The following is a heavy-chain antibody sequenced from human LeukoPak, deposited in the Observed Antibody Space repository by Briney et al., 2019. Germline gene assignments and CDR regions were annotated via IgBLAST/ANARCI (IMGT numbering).Heavy chain of an antibody. Sequence: PGGALRLSCAASGFTFSSYIMNLVRQAPGKGLEWVSSISSSRSYIYYADSVKGRFTISRDNAKNSLYLQMNSLRAEDTAVYYCARDGNLHYDILTGYYADGFDYWGQGTLVTVSS. CDR3: ARDGNLHYDILTGYYADGFDY. CDR1: GFTFSSYI. CDR2: ISSSRSYI. V-gene: IGHV3-21*01. J-gene: IGHJ4*02. D-gene: IGHD3-9*01.